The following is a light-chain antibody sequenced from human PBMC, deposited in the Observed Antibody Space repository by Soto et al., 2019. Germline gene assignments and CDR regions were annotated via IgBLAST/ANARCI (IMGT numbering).Light chain of an antibody. Sequence: DIQMTQSPSSLSASVGDRVTITCRASQSINSYLNWYQQKPGKAPKFLIYAASSLQSGVPSRFSGSGSGTDFTLTISSLPSEDCATYYCRQSYSSPWTFGQGTKVEI. CDR3: RQSYSSPWT. J-gene: IGKJ1*01. CDR2: AAS. V-gene: IGKV1-39*01. CDR1: QSINSY.